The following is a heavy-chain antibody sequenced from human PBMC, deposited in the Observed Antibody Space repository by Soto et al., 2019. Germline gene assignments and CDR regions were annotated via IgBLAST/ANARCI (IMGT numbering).Heavy chain of an antibody. CDR2: ISAYNGNT. Sequence: ASVKVSCKASGYTFTSYGISWVRQAPGQGLEWMGWISAYNGNTNYAQKLKGRVTMTTDTSTSTAYKELRSLRSDDTAVYYCARDKFFGDYRDYYYYGMDVWGQGTTVTVSS. V-gene: IGHV1-18*01. CDR1: GYTFTSYG. CDR3: ARDKFFGDYRDYYYYGMDV. D-gene: IGHD4-17*01. J-gene: IGHJ6*02.